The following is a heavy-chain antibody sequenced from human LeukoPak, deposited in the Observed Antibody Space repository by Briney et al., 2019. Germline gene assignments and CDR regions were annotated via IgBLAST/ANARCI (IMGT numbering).Heavy chain of an antibody. CDR3: ARSYYYGSGSYLGGETNFDY. D-gene: IGHD3-10*01. CDR2: INPSGGST. V-gene: IGHV1-46*01. CDR1: GYTFTSYY. Sequence: ASAKVSCKASGYTFTSYYMHWVRQAPGQGLEWMGIINPSGGSTSYAQKFQGRVTMTRGMSTSTVYMELSSLRSEDTAVYYCARSYYYGSGSYLGGETNFDYWGQGTLVTVSS. J-gene: IGHJ4*02.